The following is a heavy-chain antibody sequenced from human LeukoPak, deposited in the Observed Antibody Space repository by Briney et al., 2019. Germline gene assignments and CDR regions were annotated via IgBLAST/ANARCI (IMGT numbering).Heavy chain of an antibody. Sequence: GGSLRLSCAASGFSFSSYSMNWVRQAPGKGLEWVLSISSSSSYIYYADSVKGRFTISRDNAKNSLYLQMNSLRAEDTAVYYCARSQGYCSGGSCYLPCDYWGQGTLVTVSS. CDR3: ARSQGYCSGGSCYLPCDY. V-gene: IGHV3-21*01. J-gene: IGHJ4*02. CDR1: GFSFSSYS. CDR2: ISSSSSYI. D-gene: IGHD2-15*01.